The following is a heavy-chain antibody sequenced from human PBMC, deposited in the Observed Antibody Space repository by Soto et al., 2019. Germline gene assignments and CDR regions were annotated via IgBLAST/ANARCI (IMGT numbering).Heavy chain of an antibody. CDR3: ARDAAAGLNDY. D-gene: IGHD6-13*01. J-gene: IGHJ4*02. Sequence: ASVKVSCKASGYTFTSYGISWVRQAPGQGLEWMGWISAYSGNTKYAQKFQGRVTMTTDTSTSTAYMEVRSLRSDDTAVYYCARDAAAGLNDYWGQGTLVTVSS. CDR1: GYTFTSYG. CDR2: ISAYSGNT. V-gene: IGHV1-18*01.